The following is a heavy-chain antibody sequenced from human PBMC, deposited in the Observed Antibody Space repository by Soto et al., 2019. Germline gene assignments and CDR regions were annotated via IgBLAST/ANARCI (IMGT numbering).Heavy chain of an antibody. CDR2: IYYSGST. J-gene: IGHJ6*02. CDR1: GGSISSYY. D-gene: IGHD3-16*01. Sequence: PSETLSLTCTVSGGSISSYYWSWIRQPPGKGLEWIGYIYYSGSTNYNPSLKSRVTISVDTSKNQFSLKLSSVTAADTAVYYCARDLGHQGYYGMDVWGQGTTVTVSS. CDR3: ARDLGHQGYYGMDV. V-gene: IGHV4-59*01.